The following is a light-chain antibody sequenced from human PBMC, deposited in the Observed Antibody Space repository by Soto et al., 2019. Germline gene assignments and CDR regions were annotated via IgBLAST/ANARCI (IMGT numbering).Light chain of an antibody. V-gene: IGLV2-23*01. CDR2: EGT. Sequence: QSALTQPASVSGSAGQSITISCTGTSSDVGSFKLVSWYQQHPGKAPKLMIYEGTKRPSGVSNRFSGSRSGNTASLTISGLQAEDEADYYCCSYEGSVLFAGGTKVTVL. J-gene: IGLJ2*01. CDR3: CSYEGSVL. CDR1: SSDVGSFKL.